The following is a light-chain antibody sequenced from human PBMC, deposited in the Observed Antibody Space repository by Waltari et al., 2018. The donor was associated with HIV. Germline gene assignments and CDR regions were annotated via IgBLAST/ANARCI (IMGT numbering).Light chain of an antibody. V-gene: IGLV2-8*01. CDR1: SSDVGGFDY. J-gene: IGLJ2*01. CDR3: SSYKDANDVV. Sequence: QSALTQPPSASGSPGQSVTISCTGTSSDVGGFDYVSWYHQQPPKAPKLILYEVNRRPAVVTDRFSGSKSGNTASLTVSGLQPEDEGDYYCSSYKDANDVVFGGGTKLTVL. CDR2: EVN.